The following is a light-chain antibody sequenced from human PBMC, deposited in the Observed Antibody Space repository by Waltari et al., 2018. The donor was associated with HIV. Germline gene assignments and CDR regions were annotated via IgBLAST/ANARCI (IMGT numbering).Light chain of an antibody. V-gene: IGKV4-1*01. CDR1: QSVLYRSNNKEY. Sequence: DIVMTQSPDSLAVSLGERATINFKSSQSVLYRSNNKEYLAWYQHKPGQPPKLLLYWASTRESGVPDRFSGSGSGTDFTLTISGLQAEDVAVYYCQQYYSTPWTFGQGTRVEIK. CDR3: QQYYSTPWT. J-gene: IGKJ1*01. CDR2: WAS.